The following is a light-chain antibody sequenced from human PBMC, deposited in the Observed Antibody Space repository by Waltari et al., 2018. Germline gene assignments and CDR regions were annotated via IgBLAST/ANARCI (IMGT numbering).Light chain of an antibody. J-gene: IGLJ2*01. Sequence: QTVVTQEPSLPVSPGGTITLTCASSTGAVTSSSFPNWFQHNRAQAPRPLTYSTSNKYPWTPARFSGSLLGGNAALTLSGVQPEDEADYYCRLYYGHAQLVFGGGTRLTVL. V-gene: IGLV7-43*01. CDR3: RLYYGHAQLV. CDR2: STS. CDR1: TGAVTSSSF.